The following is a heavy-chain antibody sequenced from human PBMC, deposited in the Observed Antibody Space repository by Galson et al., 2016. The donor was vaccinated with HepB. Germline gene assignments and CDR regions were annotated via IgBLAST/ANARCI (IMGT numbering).Heavy chain of an antibody. J-gene: IGHJ3*01. V-gene: IGHV4-61*02. CDR2: IYTSGST. D-gene: IGHD3-10*01. Sequence: TLSLTCTVSGASIKSGIYYWTWIRQPAGKGLEWIGRIYTSGSTKYNPSLKSRVTISGDTSKNQFSLILNSVTAADTAVYYCASRSQEQYGYAFDVWGQGTMVTVSS. CDR3: ASRSQEQYGYAFDV. CDR1: GASIKSGIYY.